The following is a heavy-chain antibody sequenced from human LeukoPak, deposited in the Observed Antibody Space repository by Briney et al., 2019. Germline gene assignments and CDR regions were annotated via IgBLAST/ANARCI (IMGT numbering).Heavy chain of an antibody. Sequence: ASVKVSCKASGYTFTSYDINWVRQATGQGLEWMGWMNPNSGNTGYAQKFQGRVTMTRNASISTAYMELSSLRSEDTAVYYCARGGGGGCDDSGYYYYGMDVWGQGTTVTVSS. CDR1: GYTFTSYD. CDR3: ARGGGGGCDDSGYYYYGMDV. CDR2: MNPNSGNT. D-gene: IGHD2-15*01. V-gene: IGHV1-8*01. J-gene: IGHJ6*02.